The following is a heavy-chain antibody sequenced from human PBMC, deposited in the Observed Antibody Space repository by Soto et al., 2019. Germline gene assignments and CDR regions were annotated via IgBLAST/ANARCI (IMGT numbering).Heavy chain of an antibody. CDR3: AKLPTAAAEYYFHHYMDV. CDR1: GFTISSYS. Sequence: GGSLILSCAASGFTISSYSMSWVRQAPGKGPEWVSAISGSGGSTYYADSVKGRFTISRDNSKNTLYLQMNSLRAEDTAVYYCAKLPTAAAEYYFHHYMDVWGKGNTDPVSS. J-gene: IGHJ6*03. CDR2: ISGSGGST. D-gene: IGHD6-13*01. V-gene: IGHV3-23*01.